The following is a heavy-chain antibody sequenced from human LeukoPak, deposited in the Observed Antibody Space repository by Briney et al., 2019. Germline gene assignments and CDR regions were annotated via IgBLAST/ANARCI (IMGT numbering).Heavy chain of an antibody. V-gene: IGHV1-18*01. J-gene: IGHJ3*02. CDR2: ISAYNGNT. CDR1: GYTFTSYG. D-gene: IGHD6-13*01. CDR3: ARGASSSWYDDAFDI. Sequence: RASVKVSCKASGYTFTSYGISWVRQAPGQGLEWMGWISAYNGNTNYAQKLRGRVTMTTDTTTSTAYMELRSLRSDDTAVYYCARGASSSWYDDAFDIWGQGTMVTVSS.